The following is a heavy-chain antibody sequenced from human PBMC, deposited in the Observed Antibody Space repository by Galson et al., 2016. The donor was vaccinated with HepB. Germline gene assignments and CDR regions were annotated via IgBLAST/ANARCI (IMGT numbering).Heavy chain of an antibody. CDR3: AKDHPSGGWPAFES. Sequence: SLRLSCAASGFSVARFAMNWVRQTPDRGPEWVAGINNGGNSYYADSVQGRFIVSRDTSENTVHLQMNGLGAEDTALYFCAKDHPSGGWPAFESWGLGTLVTVSS. V-gene: IGHV3-23*01. D-gene: IGHD2-15*01. CDR1: GFSVARFA. J-gene: IGHJ4*02. CDR2: INNGGNS.